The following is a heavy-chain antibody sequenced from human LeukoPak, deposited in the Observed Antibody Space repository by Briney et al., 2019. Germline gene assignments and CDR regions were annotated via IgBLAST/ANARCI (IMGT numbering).Heavy chain of an antibody. J-gene: IGHJ4*02. CDR1: GFTVSSNY. V-gene: IGHV3-66*01. CDR3: ARSSGSYLFFDY. CDR2: IYSGGGT. Sequence: PGGSLRLSCAASGFTVSSNYMSWVRQAPGKGLEWVSVIYSGGGTYYADSVKGRFTISRDNSKSTLYLQMNSLRAEDTAVYYCARSSGSYLFFDYWGQGTLVTVSS. D-gene: IGHD1-26*01.